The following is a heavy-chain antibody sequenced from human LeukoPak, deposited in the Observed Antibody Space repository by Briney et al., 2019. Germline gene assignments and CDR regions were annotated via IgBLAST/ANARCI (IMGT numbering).Heavy chain of an antibody. V-gene: IGHV4-34*01. J-gene: IGHJ5*02. D-gene: IGHD2-2*01. CDR3: ARGQGGYCSSTSCNWFDP. Sequence: SETLSLTCAVYGGSFSGYYWSWIRQPPGEGLEWIGEINHSGSTNYNPSLKSRVTISVDTSKNQFSLKLSSVTAADTAVYYCARGQGGYCSSTSCNWFDPWGQGTLVTVSS. CDR2: INHSGST. CDR1: GGSFSGYY.